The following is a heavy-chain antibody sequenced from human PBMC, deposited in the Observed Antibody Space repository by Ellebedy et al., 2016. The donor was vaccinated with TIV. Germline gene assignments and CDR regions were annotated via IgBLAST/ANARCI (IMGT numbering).Heavy chain of an antibody. Sequence: PGGSLRLSCAASGFTFSSYAMSWVRQAPGKGLEWVSVISGSGDYTNYADSVKGRFTISRDNSKNTLYLQMNSLRAEDTAVYYCAKKKYGEVPLPFDYWGQGTLVTVSS. CDR3: AKKKYGEVPLPFDY. CDR2: ISGSGDYT. D-gene: IGHD2-2*01. V-gene: IGHV3-23*01. CDR1: GFTFSSYA. J-gene: IGHJ4*02.